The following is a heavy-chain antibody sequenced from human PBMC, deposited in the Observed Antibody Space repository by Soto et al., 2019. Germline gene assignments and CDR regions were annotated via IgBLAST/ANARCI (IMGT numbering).Heavy chain of an antibody. Sequence: SVKVSCKVSGYTLTELSMHWVRQAPGKGLEWMGGFDPEDGETIYAQKFQGRVTMTEDTSTDTAYMELSSLRSEDTAVYYCXXDXXXXXXXXXXHXXXXVXXQGTXXXVXX. CDR1: GYTLTELS. CDR2: FDPEDGET. J-gene: IGHJ6*03. V-gene: IGHV1-24*01. CDR3: XXDXXXXXXXXXXHXXXXV.